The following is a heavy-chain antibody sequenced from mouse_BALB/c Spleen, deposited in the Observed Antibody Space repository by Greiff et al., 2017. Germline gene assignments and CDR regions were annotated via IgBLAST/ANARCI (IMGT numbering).Heavy chain of an antibody. J-gene: IGHJ3*01. CDR2: ISSGGSYT. CDR1: GFTFSSYG. D-gene: IGHD2-4*01. V-gene: IGHV5-6*02. CDR3: ARHIADYEGFAY. Sequence: EVKLEESGGDLVKPGGSLKLSCAASGFTFSSYGMSWVRQTPDKRLEWVATISSGGSYTYYPDSVKGRFTISRDNAKNTLYLQMSSLKSEDTAMYYCARHIADYEGFAYWGQGTLVTVSA.